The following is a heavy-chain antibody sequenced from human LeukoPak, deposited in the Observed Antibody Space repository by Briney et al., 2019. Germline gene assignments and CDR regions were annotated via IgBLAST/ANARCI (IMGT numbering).Heavy chain of an antibody. CDR2: IYYSGST. CDR3: AREVMITFGGVIDLTGMDV. J-gene: IGHJ6*03. Sequence: PSETLSLTCTVSGDFLSSGDYYWGWIRQSPGKGLTWIGSIYYSGSTLYNASFESRVTMSVDTSKNQFSLKLSSVTAADTAVYYCAREVMITFGGVIDLTGMDVWGKGTTVTVSS. D-gene: IGHD3-16*02. V-gene: IGHV4-39*07. CDR1: GDFLSSGDYY.